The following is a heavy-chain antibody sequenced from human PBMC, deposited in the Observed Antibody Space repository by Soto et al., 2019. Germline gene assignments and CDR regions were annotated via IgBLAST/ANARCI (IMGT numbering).Heavy chain of an antibody. J-gene: IGHJ4*02. D-gene: IGHD2-2*01. CDR3: ARSSTSYNYQSSPYWPDKELDI. CDR1: GDTFSSHA. CDR2: IIPISDAR. Sequence: GASVKVSCKASGDTFSSHALSRVRQAPGQGLEWTGGIIPISDARTYAQKFQGRVTISADKSTKTGYMELSSLTSEDTAVYYCARSSTSYNYQSSPYWPDKELDIWGQGTLVTVSS. V-gene: IGHV1-69*06.